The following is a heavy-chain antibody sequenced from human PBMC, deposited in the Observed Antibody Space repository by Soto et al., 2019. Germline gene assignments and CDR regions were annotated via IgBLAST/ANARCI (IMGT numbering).Heavy chain of an antibody. V-gene: IGHV3-33*03. CDR1: GFTFSTYG. D-gene: IGHD3-9*01. Sequence: QVQLVESGGSVVQPGRSLRLSCAVSGFTFSTYGMHWVRQAPGKGLEWVAGIWGDGSNKYHADSVKGRFTISRDNTKNIVYLEMNSLRAEDTAVYYCVRFFDTYYFASWGQGTLVTVSS. CDR2: IWGDGSNK. CDR3: VRFFDTYYFAS. J-gene: IGHJ4*02.